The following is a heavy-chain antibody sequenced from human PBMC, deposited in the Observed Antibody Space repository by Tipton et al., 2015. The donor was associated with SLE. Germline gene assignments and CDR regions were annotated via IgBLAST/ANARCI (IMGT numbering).Heavy chain of an antibody. CDR2: IIPIFGTA. CDR1: GGTFSSYA. V-gene: IGHV1-69*01. J-gene: IGHJ4*02. Sequence: QSGPEVKKPGSSVKVSCKASGGTFSSYAINWVRQAPGQGLEWLGGIIPIFGTANYAQKFQGRITITADESTSTAYMELSSLRSDDTAVYYCARGSSSWVKYFDYWGQGTLVTVSS. D-gene: IGHD6-6*01. CDR3: ARGSSSWVKYFDY.